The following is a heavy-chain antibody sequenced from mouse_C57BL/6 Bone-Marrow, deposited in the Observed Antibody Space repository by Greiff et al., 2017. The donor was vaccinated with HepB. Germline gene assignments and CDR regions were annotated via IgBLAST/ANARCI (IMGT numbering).Heavy chain of an antibody. J-gene: IGHJ1*03. Sequence: QVQLQQPGAELVMPGASVKLSCKASGYTFTSYWMHWVKQRPGQGLEWIGEIDPSDSYTNYNQKFKGKSTLTVDKSSSTAYMQLSSLTSDDSAVYYCARPYYYGSSYEYVDVGGTGTTVTVSS. D-gene: IGHD1-1*01. CDR1: GYTFTSYW. CDR3: ARPYYYGSSYEYVDV. CDR2: IDPSDSYT. V-gene: IGHV1-69*01.